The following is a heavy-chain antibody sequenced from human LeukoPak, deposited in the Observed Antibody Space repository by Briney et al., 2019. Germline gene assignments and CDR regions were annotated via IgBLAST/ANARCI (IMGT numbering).Heavy chain of an antibody. CDR3: ARDRPGGQWLAQFDY. V-gene: IGHV3-48*03. J-gene: IGHJ4*02. Sequence: GGSLRLSCAASGFTFSSYEMNWVRQAPGKGLEWVSYISSSGSTIYYADSVKGRFTISRDNAKNSLYLQMNSLRAEDTAVYYCARDRPGGQWLAQFDYWGQGTLVTVSS. CDR2: ISSSGSTI. D-gene: IGHD6-19*01. CDR1: GFTFSSYE.